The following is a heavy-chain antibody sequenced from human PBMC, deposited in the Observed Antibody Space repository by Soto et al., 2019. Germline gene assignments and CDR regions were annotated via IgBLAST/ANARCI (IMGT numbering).Heavy chain of an antibody. V-gene: IGHV3-30*03. CDR2: ISYDGSNK. D-gene: IGHD4-17*01. J-gene: IGHJ6*02. CDR1: GFTFSSYG. Sequence: QVQLVESGGGVVQPGRSLRLSCAASGFTFSSYGMHWVRQAPGKGLEWEAVISYDGSNKYYEDSVKGRFTISRDNCKNRVYLKMNSLRAEDTAVYYCAHGGGGDYGGYYYYGMDGWGQGTTVTVS. CDR3: AHGGGGDYGGYYYYGMDG.